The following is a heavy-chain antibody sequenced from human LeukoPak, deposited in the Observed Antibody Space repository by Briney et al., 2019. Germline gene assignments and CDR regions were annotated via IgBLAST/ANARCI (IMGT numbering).Heavy chain of an antibody. V-gene: IGHV5-51*01. CDR2: IYPGDSDT. CDR3: ARHKTTVTTSFED. D-gene: IGHD4-17*01. J-gene: IGHJ4*02. CDR1: GYSFTSYW. Sequence: KPGESLKISCQGSGYSFTSYWIAWVRQMPGKGLEWMGIIYPGDSDTRYSPSFQGQVTISADKSMSTAYLQWSSLKASDTAMHYCARHKTTVTTSFEDWGQGTLVAVSS.